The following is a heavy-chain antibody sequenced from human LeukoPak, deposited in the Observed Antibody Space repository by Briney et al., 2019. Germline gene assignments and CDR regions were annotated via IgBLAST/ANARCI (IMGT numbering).Heavy chain of an antibody. CDR3: ARGRRCSSTSCYKHYYYYMDV. Sequence: GSLRLSCAASGFTFSNSAMSWVRQPPGKGLEWIGEINHSGSTNYNPSLKSRVTISVDTSKNQFSLKLSSVTAADTAVYYCARGRRCSSTSCYKHYYYYMDVWGKGTTVTVSS. J-gene: IGHJ6*03. D-gene: IGHD2-2*02. V-gene: IGHV4-34*01. CDR2: INHSGST. CDR1: GFTFSNSA.